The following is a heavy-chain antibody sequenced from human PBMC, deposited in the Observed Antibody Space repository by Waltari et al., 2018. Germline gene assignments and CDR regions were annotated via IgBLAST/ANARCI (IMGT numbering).Heavy chain of an antibody. CDR1: GFTFGSYG. J-gene: IGHJ4*02. CDR2: IWYDGSNK. V-gene: IGHV3-33*01. CDR3: ARDWEQLCGDY. D-gene: IGHD5-18*01. Sequence: QVKRVESGGGVVQPGRSLRFSCAASGFTFGSYGLHWARRAPGKGQEGVAVIWYDGSNKYYADSVKGRFTISRDNSKNTLYLQMNSLRAEDTAVYYCARDWEQLCGDYWGQGTLVTVSS.